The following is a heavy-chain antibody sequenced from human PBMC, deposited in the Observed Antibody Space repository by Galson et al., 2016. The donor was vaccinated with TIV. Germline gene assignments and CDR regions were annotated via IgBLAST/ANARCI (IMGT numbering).Heavy chain of an antibody. J-gene: IGHJ4*02. Sequence: QSGAEVKKPGESLRISCKTSGYNFTNYWIIWVRQMPRRGLEWVGRIDPEDSYTEYSPSFQGHVTISTDKSIGTSYLQWSSLKASDTAIHYCARPHYGDGDYWGLGTLVTVSS. D-gene: IGHD4-17*01. V-gene: IGHV5-10-1*01. CDR1: GYNFTNYW. CDR2: IDPEDSYT. CDR3: ARPHYGDGDY.